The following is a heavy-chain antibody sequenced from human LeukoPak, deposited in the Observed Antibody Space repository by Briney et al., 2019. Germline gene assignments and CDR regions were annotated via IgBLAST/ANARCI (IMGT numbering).Heavy chain of an antibody. CDR1: GGSISSYY. CDR3: ARVRSATYYYDSSSYPDAFDI. Sequence: SETLSLTCTVSGGSISSYYWSWIRQPPGKGLEWIGYIYYSGSTNYNPSLKSRVTISVDTSKNQFSLKLSSVTAADTAVYYCARVRSATYYYDSSSYPDAFDIWGQGTMVTVSS. V-gene: IGHV4-59*01. CDR2: IYYSGST. J-gene: IGHJ3*02. D-gene: IGHD3-22*01.